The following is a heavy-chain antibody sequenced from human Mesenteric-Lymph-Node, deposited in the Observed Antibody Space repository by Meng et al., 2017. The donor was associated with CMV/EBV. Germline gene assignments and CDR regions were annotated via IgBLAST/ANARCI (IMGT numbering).Heavy chain of an antibody. Sequence: KVSCKASGYSFTTYWIGWVRQMPGKGLEWMGIIYPGDSDTRYSPSFQGQVTISADKSITTAYLQWSSLKASDTAMYYCARHETQLLFAAFDIWGQGTMVTVSS. CDR1: GYSFTTYW. J-gene: IGHJ3*02. D-gene: IGHD2-2*01. CDR3: ARHETQLLFAAFDI. V-gene: IGHV5-51*01. CDR2: IYPGDSDT.